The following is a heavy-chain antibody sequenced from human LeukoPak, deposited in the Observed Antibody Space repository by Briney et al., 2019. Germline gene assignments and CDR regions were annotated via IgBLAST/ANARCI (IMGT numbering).Heavy chain of an antibody. CDR1: GFTLSTYG. CDR2: RRHDGENK. CDR3: ATEDSGGYYWKFDY. D-gene: IGHD3-22*01. Sequence: GGSLTLSCATSGFTLSTYGIHWVRQAPGKGLEWVAFRRHDGENKYYADSVRGRFTISRDNSKNTLYLQMNSLRAEDTAVYYCATEDSGGYYWKFDYWGQGTLVTVSS. J-gene: IGHJ4*02. V-gene: IGHV3-30*02.